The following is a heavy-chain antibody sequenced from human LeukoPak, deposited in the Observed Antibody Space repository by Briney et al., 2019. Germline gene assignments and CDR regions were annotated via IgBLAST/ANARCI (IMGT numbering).Heavy chain of an antibody. CDR3: AKSWPSYYYDSSGYPYYFDY. V-gene: IGHV3-74*01. Sequence: GGSLRLSCAASGFTFSSYWMHWVRQAPGKGLVWVSRINSDGSSTSYADSVKGRFTISRDNSKNTLYLQMNSLRAEDTAVYYCAKSWPSYYYDSSGYPYYFDYWGQGTLVTVSS. D-gene: IGHD3-22*01. CDR1: GFTFSSYW. J-gene: IGHJ4*02. CDR2: INSDGSST.